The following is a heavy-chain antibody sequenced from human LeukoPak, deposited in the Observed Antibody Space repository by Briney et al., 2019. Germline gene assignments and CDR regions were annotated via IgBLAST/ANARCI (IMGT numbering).Heavy chain of an antibody. CDR3: ARWLHGGGLDY. J-gene: IGHJ4*02. Sequence: SETLSLTCAVSGGSISSNNWWSWVRQPPGKGLEWIGEIYHSGSTNYNPSLKSRVTISVDKSKNQFSLKVSSVTAADTAVYYCARWLHGGGLDYWGQGTLVTVSS. CDR1: GGSISSNNW. V-gene: IGHV4-4*02. D-gene: IGHD5-24*01. CDR2: IYHSGST.